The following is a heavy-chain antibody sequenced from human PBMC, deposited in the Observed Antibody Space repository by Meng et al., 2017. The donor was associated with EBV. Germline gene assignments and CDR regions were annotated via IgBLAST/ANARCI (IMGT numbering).Heavy chain of an antibody. D-gene: IGHD5-24*01. J-gene: IGHJ4*02. CDR1: GGSFSGYY. Sequence: QVQLQQWGAGLLKPSETLSLTCAVYGGSFSGYYWSWIRQPPGKGLEWIGEINHSGSTNYNPSLKSRVTISVDTSKNQFSLKLSSVTAADMAVYYCARGRWLQPGSYFDYWGQGTLVTVSS. V-gene: IGHV4-34*01. CDR3: ARGRWLQPGSYFDY. CDR2: INHSGST.